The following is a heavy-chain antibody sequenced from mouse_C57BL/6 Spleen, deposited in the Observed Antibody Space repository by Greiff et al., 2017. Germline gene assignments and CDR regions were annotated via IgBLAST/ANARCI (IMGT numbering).Heavy chain of an antibody. CDR2: IDPSDSYT. D-gene: IGHD1-1*01. J-gene: IGHJ3*01. CDR3: ARGSTPAWFAY. V-gene: IGHV1-69*01. Sequence: QVQLQQPGAELVMPGASVKLSCKASGYTFTSYWMHWVKQRPGQGLEWIGEIDPSDSYTNYNQKFKGKSTLTVDKSSSTAYMQLSSLTSEVSAVYYCARGSTPAWFAYWGQGTLVTVSA. CDR1: GYTFTSYW.